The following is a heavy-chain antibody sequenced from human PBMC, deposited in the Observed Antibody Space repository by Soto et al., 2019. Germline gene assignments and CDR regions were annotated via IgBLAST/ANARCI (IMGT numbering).Heavy chain of an antibody. CDR3: ETALQTYGDYDY. V-gene: IGHV1-24*01. D-gene: IGHD3-10*01. CDR2: FDPEDGET. Sequence: ASVKVSCKVSGYTLTELSMHWVRQAPGKGLEWMGGFDPEDGETIYAQKFQGRVTMTEDTSTDTAYMELSSLRSEDTAVYYGETALQTYGDYDYWGQRNLVTGSS. CDR1: GYTLTELS. J-gene: IGHJ4*02.